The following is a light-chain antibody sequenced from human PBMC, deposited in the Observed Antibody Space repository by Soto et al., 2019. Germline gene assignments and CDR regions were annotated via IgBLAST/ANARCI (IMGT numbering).Light chain of an antibody. Sequence: SYELTQPPSVSVAPGKTARITCGGNNIGSKSVHWYQQKPGQAPVLVIYYDSDRPSGIPERFSGSNYGNTATLTISRVEVGDEADYYCQVWDSSSDPYVFGTGIKLTVL. J-gene: IGLJ1*01. CDR2: YDS. V-gene: IGLV3-21*04. CDR1: NIGSKS. CDR3: QVWDSSSDPYV.